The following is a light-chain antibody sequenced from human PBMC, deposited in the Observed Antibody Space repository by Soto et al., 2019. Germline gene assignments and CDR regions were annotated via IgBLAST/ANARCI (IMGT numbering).Light chain of an antibody. J-gene: IGLJ2*01. V-gene: IGLV1-40*01. Sequence: QSVLTQPPSVSGAQGQGFTISCTGTTPKTGAVFVVQGYQQLPGAAPRLLIFGNTNRPSGVPDRFSGSRSGTSASLAISGLQAEDEADYYCQSYDISLSVSVVFGGGTKLTVL. CDR1: TPKTGAVFV. CDR3: QSYDISLSVSVV. CDR2: GNT.